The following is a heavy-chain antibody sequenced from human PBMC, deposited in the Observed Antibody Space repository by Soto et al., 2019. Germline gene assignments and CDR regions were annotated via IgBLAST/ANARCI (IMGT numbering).Heavy chain of an antibody. V-gene: IGHV1-8*01. CDR3: ARGIKYGSYSRWFAP. Sequence: QVQLVQSGAEVKKPGASVKVSCKASGYTFTSYDINWVRQATGQGLEYLGWMNPNSGNTGYVQKFQCRVTMTRDTSISTAYMELPSLRSEDSAVYFCARGIKYGSYSRWFAPWGQGTLVTVSS. CDR1: GYTFTSYD. J-gene: IGHJ5*02. D-gene: IGHD2-15*01. CDR2: MNPNSGNT.